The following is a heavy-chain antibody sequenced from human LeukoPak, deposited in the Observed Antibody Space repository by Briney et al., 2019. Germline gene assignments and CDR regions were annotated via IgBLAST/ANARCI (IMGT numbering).Heavy chain of an antibody. CDR1: GFTFSTYW. D-gene: IGHD1-1*01. CDR2: IKYDGSEK. Sequence: GGSLRLSCTVSGFTFSTYWMSWARQAPGKGLEWVANIKYDGSEKYYVDSVKGRFTISRDNAKNSLSLQMNSLRAEDSAMYYRTRNKRGDYWGQGTLVTVSS. CDR3: TRNKRGDY. V-gene: IGHV3-7*01. J-gene: IGHJ4*02.